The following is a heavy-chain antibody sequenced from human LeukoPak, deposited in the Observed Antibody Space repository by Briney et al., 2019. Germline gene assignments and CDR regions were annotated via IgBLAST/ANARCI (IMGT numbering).Heavy chain of an antibody. CDR1: GYTFTAYY. CDR2: INPNSGNT. J-gene: IGHJ4*02. Sequence: ASVKVSCKASGYTFTAYYMHWVRQAPGQGLEWMGRINPNSGNTGYAQKFQGRVTITRNTSISTAYMELSSLRSEDTAVYYCARTSVEDFWSGYYDYWGQGTLVTVSS. CDR3: ARTSVEDFWSGYYDY. D-gene: IGHD3-3*01. V-gene: IGHV1-8*03.